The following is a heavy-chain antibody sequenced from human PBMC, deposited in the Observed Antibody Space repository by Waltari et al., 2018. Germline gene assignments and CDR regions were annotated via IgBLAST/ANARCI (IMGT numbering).Heavy chain of an antibody. CDR2: ISAFSGAT. J-gene: IGHJ4*02. Sequence: QVRLVQSGTEVKRPGASVKVSCKASGFTFNNFGFSWVRQALVHGLELLGWISAFSGATHYAEKFQGRVTMTTDTSTDIVYMDLRSLRSDDTAVYFCARNIMRRIDEWGQGTLLTVSS. D-gene: IGHD3-16*01. CDR1: GFTFNNFG. CDR3: ARNIMRRIDE. V-gene: IGHV1-18*01.